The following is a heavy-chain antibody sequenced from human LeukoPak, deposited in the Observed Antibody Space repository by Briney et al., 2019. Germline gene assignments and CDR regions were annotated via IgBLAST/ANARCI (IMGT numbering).Heavy chain of an antibody. J-gene: IGHJ4*02. CDR2: ISGSGGST. CDR1: GFTFSSYA. CDR3: AKDQGYCSGGSCYSLDY. D-gene: IGHD2-15*01. V-gene: IGHV3-23*01. Sequence: GGSLRLSCAASGFTFSSYAMSWVRQAPGKGLEWVSAISGSGGSTYYADSVKGRFTISRDNSKNTLYLQMNSLRAEDTAVYYCAKDQGYCSGGSCYSLDYWGQGTLVTVSS.